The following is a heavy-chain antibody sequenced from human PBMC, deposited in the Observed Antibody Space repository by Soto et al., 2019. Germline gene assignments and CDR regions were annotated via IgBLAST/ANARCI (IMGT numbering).Heavy chain of an antibody. J-gene: IGHJ6*02. V-gene: IGHV3-30-3*01. CDR1: GFTFSSYA. CDR3: ARDPKISGNVLRFLEWSPTDNGGMDV. D-gene: IGHD3-3*01. Sequence: GGSLRLSCAASGFTFSSYAMHRVRQAPGKGLEWVAVISYDGSNKYYADSVKGRFTISRDNSKNTLYLQMNSLRAEDTAVYYCARDPKISGNVLRFLEWSPTDNGGMDVWGQGTKVTVS. CDR2: ISYDGSNK.